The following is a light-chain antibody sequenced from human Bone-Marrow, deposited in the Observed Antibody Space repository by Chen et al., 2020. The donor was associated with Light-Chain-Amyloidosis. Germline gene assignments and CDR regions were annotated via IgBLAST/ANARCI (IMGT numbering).Light chain of an antibody. CDR2: EVT. V-gene: IGLV2-14*01. J-gene: IGLJ1*01. CDR1: SSDVGGDNH. Sequence: QSALTQPASVSGSPGPSITISCTGTSSDVGGDNHVSWYQQHPDKAPKLMIYEVTNRPSWVPARFSSSKSDNTAYLTISGRQTEDEADYFCSAYTITNTLVFGSGTRVTVL. CDR3: SAYTITNTLV.